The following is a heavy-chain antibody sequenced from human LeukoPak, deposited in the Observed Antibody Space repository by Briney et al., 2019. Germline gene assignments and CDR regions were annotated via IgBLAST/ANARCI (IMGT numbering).Heavy chain of an antibody. J-gene: IGHJ5*02. D-gene: IGHD5-18*01. CDR3: ARDVYSYGPAYNWFDP. CDR2: IYYSGST. Sequence: SETLSLTCTVSGGSISSSSYYWGWIRQPPGKGLEWIGSIYYSGSTYYNPSLKSRVTISVDTSKNQFSLKLSSVTAADTAVYYCARDVYSYGPAYNWFDPWGQGTLVTVSS. CDR1: GGSISSSSYY. V-gene: IGHV4-39*01.